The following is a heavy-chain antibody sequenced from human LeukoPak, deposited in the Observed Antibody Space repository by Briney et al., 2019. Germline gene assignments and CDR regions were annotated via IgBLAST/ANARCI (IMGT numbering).Heavy chain of an antibody. CDR3: AKIRGYGSGSYYNELYYYYGMDV. J-gene: IGHJ6*02. D-gene: IGHD3-10*01. Sequence: HAGSLTLSCAASGCTFSSYARSWIRQPPGKGLEWISAISGSGGSTYYADSVKGRFTISRDNSKNTLYLQMNSLRAEDTAVYYCAKIRGYGSGSYYNELYYYYGMDVWGQGTTVTVSS. V-gene: IGHV3-23*01. CDR1: GCTFSSYA. CDR2: ISGSGGST.